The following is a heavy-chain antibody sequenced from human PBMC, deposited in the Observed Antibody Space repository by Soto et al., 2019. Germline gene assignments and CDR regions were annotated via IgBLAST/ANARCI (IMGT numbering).Heavy chain of an antibody. CDR1: GFTFSSYS. D-gene: IGHD2-2*01. CDR3: ASFSTTSDEDFDY. CDR2: ISSSSSYI. Sequence: GGSLRLSCAASGFTFSSYSMNWVRQAPGKGLEWVSSISSSSSYIYYADSVKGRFTISRDNAKNSLYLQMNSLRAEDTAVYYCASFSTTSDEDFDYWGQGTLVTVSS. J-gene: IGHJ4*02. V-gene: IGHV3-21*01.